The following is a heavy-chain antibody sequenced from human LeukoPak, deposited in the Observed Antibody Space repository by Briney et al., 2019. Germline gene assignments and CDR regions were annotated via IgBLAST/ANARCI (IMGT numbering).Heavy chain of an antibody. CDR3: TRVRVRGVKDAFDI. D-gene: IGHD3-10*01. V-gene: IGHV3-21*03. Sequence: GGSLRLSCAASGFTFSSYSMSWVRQAPGKGLEWVSSISSSSSYIYYADSVKGRFTISRDNAKNSLYLQMNSLRAEDTAVYYCTRVRVRGVKDAFDIWGQGTMVTVSS. J-gene: IGHJ3*02. CDR1: GFTFSSYS. CDR2: ISSSSSYI.